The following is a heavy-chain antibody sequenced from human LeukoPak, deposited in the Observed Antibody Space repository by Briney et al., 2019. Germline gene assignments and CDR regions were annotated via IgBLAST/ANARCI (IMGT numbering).Heavy chain of an antibody. CDR1: GFTFSSYG. D-gene: IGHD3-22*01. CDR3: AKEGSYYDSSGYWD. CDR2: IRYDGSNK. J-gene: IGHJ4*02. Sequence: PGGSLRLSCAASGFTFSSYGMHWVRQAPGKGLEWVAFIRYDGSNKYHADSVKGRFTISRDNSKNTLYLQMNSLRAEDTAVYYSAKEGSYYDSSGYWDWGQGTLVTVSS. V-gene: IGHV3-30*02.